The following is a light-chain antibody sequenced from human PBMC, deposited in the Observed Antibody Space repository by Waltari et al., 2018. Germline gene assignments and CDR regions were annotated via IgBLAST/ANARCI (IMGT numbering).Light chain of an antibody. CDR3: TSYAGSHNWV. CDR2: EVN. CDR1: SSDVGGYNY. Sequence: QSALTQPPSASGSPGQSVTISCTGTSSDVGGYNYVSWYQHHPGKAPKLMISEVNKRPSGVPDSFSGSKSGNTASLTVSGLQADDEADYYCTSYAGSHNWVFGGGTKLTVL. V-gene: IGLV2-8*01. J-gene: IGLJ2*01.